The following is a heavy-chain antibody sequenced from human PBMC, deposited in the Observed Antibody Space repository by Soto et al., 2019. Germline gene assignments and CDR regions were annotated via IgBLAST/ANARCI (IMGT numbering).Heavy chain of an antibody. CDR3: AKDRTVGLGRQGGFDY. Sequence: EVQLLESGGGLVQPGGSLRLSCAAYGFTFSSYAMSWVRQAPGKGLEWVSVSGRAAKTYYADSVKGRFTISRDNSKNQLYLQMNSRRAEDTAVYYCAKDRTVGLGRQGGFDYWGQGTLVTVSS. J-gene: IGHJ4*02. V-gene: IGHV3-23*01. D-gene: IGHD1-26*01. CDR2: SGRAAKT. CDR1: GFTFSSYA.